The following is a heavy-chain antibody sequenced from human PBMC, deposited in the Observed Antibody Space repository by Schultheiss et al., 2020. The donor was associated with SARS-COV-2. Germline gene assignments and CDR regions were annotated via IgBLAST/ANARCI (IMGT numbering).Heavy chain of an antibody. CDR2: IYTSGST. Sequence: SQTLSLTCTVSGGSISSSSYYWGWIRQPAGKGLEWIGRIYTSGSTNYNPSLKSRVTMSVDTSKNQFSLKLSSVTAADTAVYYCARHFERFGIAAASNWFDPWGQGTLVTVSS. V-gene: IGHV4-61*02. D-gene: IGHD6-13*01. CDR3: ARHFERFGIAAASNWFDP. CDR1: GGSISSSSYY. J-gene: IGHJ5*02.